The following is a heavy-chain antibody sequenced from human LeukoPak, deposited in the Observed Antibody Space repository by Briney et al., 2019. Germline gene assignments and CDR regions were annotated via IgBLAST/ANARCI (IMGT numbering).Heavy chain of an antibody. CDR1: GGTFSSYA. Sequence: SVKVSCKASGGTFSSYAISWVRQAPGQGLEWMGGIIPIFGTASYAQKFQGRVTITADESTSTAYMELSSLRSEDTAVYYCAREGYCSSTSCYQDYWGQGTLVTVSS. D-gene: IGHD2-2*01. CDR3: AREGYCSSTSCYQDY. CDR2: IIPIFGTA. V-gene: IGHV1-69*01. J-gene: IGHJ4*02.